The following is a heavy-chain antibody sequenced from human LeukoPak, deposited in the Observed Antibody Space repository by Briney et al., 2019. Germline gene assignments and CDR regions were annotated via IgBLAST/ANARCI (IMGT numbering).Heavy chain of an antibody. CDR3: ERGRYSAGDNWFDP. CDR2: IHYTGST. D-gene: IGHD3-9*01. V-gene: IGHV4-59*01. Sequence: PSETLSLTCTVSGGSITSSYWSWIRQSPGKGLEWIGYIHYTGSTNYNPSLKSRVNMLIDTSKNQFSLKLSSVAAADTAVYYCERGRYSAGDNWFDPWGQGTLVTVSS. CDR1: GGSITSSY. J-gene: IGHJ5*02.